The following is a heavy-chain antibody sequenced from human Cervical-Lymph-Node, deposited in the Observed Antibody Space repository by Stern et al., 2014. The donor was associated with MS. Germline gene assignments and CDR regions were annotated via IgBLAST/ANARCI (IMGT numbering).Heavy chain of an antibody. J-gene: IGHJ4*02. D-gene: IGHD2-15*01. Sequence: VQLVESGPGLVKPSETLSLTCTVSGGPLRSYYWNWIRQAPGKGLEWLGFIFSTGCVNYNPSSSSRVAMSVDTSKNQFSLTVSSVTAADTAVYYCAREGEYCSGSRCYPFLDYWGQGTLVTVSS. V-gene: IGHV4-59*01. CDR2: IFSTGCV. CDR1: GGPLRSYY. CDR3: AREGEYCSGSRCYPFLDY.